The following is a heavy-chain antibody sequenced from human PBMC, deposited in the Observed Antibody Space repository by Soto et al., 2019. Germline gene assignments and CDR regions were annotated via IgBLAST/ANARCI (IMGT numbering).Heavy chain of an antibody. CDR2: IYYSGST. CDR3: ARHWIDFWSGYSREYYYMDV. D-gene: IGHD3-3*01. V-gene: IGHV4-59*08. Sequence: SETLSLTCTVSGGSISSYYWSWIRQPPGKGLEWIGYIYYSGSTNYNPSLKSRVTISVDTSKNQFSLKLSSVTAADTAVYYCARHWIDFWSGYSREYYYMDVWGKGTTVTVSS. J-gene: IGHJ6*03. CDR1: GGSISSYY.